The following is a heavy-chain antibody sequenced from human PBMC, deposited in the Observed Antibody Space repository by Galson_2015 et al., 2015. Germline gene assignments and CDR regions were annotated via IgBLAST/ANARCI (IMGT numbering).Heavy chain of an antibody. Sequence: SLRLSCAASGFTFDDYGMSWVRQAPGKGLEWVSGINWNGGNTGYADSVKGRFSISRDNAKNSLYLQMNSLRAEDTALYHCARGVFRGGSSCYSTPSFVAKRWGQGTLVTVSS. V-gene: IGHV3-20*01. CDR2: INWNGGNT. J-gene: IGHJ4*02. CDR3: ARGVFRGGSSCYSTPSFVAKR. CDR1: GFTFDDYG. D-gene: IGHD2-15*01.